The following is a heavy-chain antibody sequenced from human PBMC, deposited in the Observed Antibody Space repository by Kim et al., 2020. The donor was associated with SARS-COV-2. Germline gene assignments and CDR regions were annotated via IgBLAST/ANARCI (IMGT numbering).Heavy chain of an antibody. J-gene: IGHJ4*02. Sequence: GGSLRLSCATSGFTFSDYAMAWVRQTPGERLEWVSAIDGSGDGKHYADSVRGRFTISRDNSRNTLDLLMNSLRAGDTAVYYCAKDRQRVGTTWTFDSWGQGTLVTVSS. D-gene: IGHD1-1*01. CDR1: GFTFSDYA. CDR3: AKDRQRVGTTWTFDS. CDR2: IDGSGDGK. V-gene: IGHV3-23*01.